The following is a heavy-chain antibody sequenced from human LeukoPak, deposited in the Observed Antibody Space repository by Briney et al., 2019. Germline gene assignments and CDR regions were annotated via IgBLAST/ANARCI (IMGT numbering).Heavy chain of an antibody. CDR2: IYHSGST. CDR1: GYSISSGYY. D-gene: IGHD3/OR15-3a*01. CDR3: ARGRTGSPYNWFDP. Sequence: SETLSLTCTVSGYSISSGYYWGWIRQPPGKGLEWIGSIYHSGSTYYNPSLKSRVTISVDTSKNQFSLKLSSVTAADTAVYYCARGRTGSPYNWFDPWGQGTLVTVSS. V-gene: IGHV4-38-2*02. J-gene: IGHJ5*02.